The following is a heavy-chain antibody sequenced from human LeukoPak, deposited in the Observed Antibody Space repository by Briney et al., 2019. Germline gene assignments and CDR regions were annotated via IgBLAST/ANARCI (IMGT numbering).Heavy chain of an antibody. CDR2: ISWNSGSI. Sequence: PGGSLRLSCAASGFTFDDYAMHWVQQAPGKGLEWVSGISWNSGSIGYVDSMKGRFTISRDNAKSSLYLQMNNLRADDTAVYYCARVLGGSMDVWGQGTTVTVSS. J-gene: IGHJ6*02. D-gene: IGHD2-15*01. CDR1: GFTFDDYA. CDR3: ARVLGGSMDV. V-gene: IGHV3-9*01.